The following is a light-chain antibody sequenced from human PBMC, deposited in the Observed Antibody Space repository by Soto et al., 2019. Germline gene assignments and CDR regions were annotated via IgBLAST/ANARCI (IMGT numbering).Light chain of an antibody. Sequence: DIQMTQSPSTLSASVGDRVTITCRASQSISSWLAWYQQKPGKAPKLLIYDASSLASGVPSRFSGSGSGTEFTLTISSLQPGDFATYYCQQYNSYPWTFGQGTKVEIK. V-gene: IGKV1-5*01. CDR3: QQYNSYPWT. J-gene: IGKJ1*01. CDR1: QSISSW. CDR2: DAS.